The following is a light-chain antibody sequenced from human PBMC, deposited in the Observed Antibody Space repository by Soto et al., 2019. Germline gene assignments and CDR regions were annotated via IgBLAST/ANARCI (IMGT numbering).Light chain of an antibody. J-gene: IGLJ2*01. CDR2: EVR. CDR1: MRDVGAYNL. V-gene: IGLV2-14*01. CDR3: SSYTSKSSLR. Sequence: QSALTQPASVSGSPGQSITISCAGTMRDVGAYNLVSWYQQHPGRAPQLIIYEVRTRPSGISFRFSGSKSGNTASLTISGLQAEDEADYYCSSYTSKSSLRFGGGTQVTVL.